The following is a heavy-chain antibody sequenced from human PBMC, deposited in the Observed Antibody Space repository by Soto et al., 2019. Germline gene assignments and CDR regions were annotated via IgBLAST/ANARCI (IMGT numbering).Heavy chain of an antibody. CDR2: MYSDGST. D-gene: IGHD5-12*01. J-gene: IGHJ4*02. Sequence: SETLSLTCTVSAGSISTYSWSLIRQPAGQGLEWIGRMYSDGSTTYNPSLKSRVTMSVDTSRSQFSLRLNSVTAADTAVYYCAREARGGYSGTFDYSGQGTPVTVSS. CDR1: AGSISTYS. V-gene: IGHV4-4*07. CDR3: AREARGGYSGTFDY.